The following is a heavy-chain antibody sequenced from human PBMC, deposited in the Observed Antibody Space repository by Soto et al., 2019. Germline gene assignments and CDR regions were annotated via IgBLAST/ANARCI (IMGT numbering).Heavy chain of an antibody. CDR2: IFYSGST. CDR1: GGSLSSSSW. J-gene: IGHJ4*02. Sequence: QVQLQESGPGLVNPSGTLSLTCAVSGGSLSSSSWWSWVRQPPGKTLEWLGEIFYSGSTKYNPSLNSRVAISADQSKNDFSLRLSSVTAADTAVYYCVHHGGVPYYHDFWSQGMLVTVSS. D-gene: IGHD2-8*01. CDR3: VHHGGVPYYHDF. V-gene: IGHV4-4*02.